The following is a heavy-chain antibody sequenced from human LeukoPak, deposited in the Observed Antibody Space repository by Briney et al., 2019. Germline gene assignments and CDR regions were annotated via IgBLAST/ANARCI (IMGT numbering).Heavy chain of an antibody. J-gene: IGHJ4*02. CDR1: GGTFSSYA. D-gene: IGHD3-22*01. Sequence: SVKVSCKASGGTFSSYAISWVRQAPGQGLEWMGRIIRIFGTANYAQKFHGRDTITTDESTSTAYMELSSLRSEDTAVYYCATHRKNYYDSSGYYGNSFGYWGQGTLVTVSS. CDR3: ATHRKNYYDSSGYYGNSFGY. CDR2: IIRIFGTA. V-gene: IGHV1-69*05.